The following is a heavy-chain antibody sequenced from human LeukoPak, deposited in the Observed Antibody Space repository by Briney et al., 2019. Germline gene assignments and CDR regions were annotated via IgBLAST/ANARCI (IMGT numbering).Heavy chain of an antibody. CDR1: GGSFSGHY. CDR2: STHTGGT. D-gene: IGHD2-2*01. J-gene: IGHJ4*02. Sequence: SETLSLTCAVYGGSFSGHYWTRIRQAPGKGLEWIGESTHTGGTNYNPSLKSRVTISVDTSKNQFSLKLTSVSAADTAVYHCARGRTGAAALDFWGPGTLVTVSS. CDR3: ARGRTGAAALDF. V-gene: IGHV4-34*01.